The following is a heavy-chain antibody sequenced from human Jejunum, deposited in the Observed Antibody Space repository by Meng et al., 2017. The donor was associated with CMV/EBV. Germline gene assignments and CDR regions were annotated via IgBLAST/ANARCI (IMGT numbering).Heavy chain of an antibody. CDR1: GFTFSSYD. CDR3: AKDLYYGDPAAFPL. Sequence: SGFTFSSYDINWVRQAPGKGLEWVSSISGASTYIYYADSVKGRFTISRDNAKNSVYLQMNSLRAEDTAVYYCAKDLYYGDPAAFPLWGQGTMVTVSS. CDR2: ISGASTYI. D-gene: IGHD2-21*01. V-gene: IGHV3-21*01. J-gene: IGHJ3*01.